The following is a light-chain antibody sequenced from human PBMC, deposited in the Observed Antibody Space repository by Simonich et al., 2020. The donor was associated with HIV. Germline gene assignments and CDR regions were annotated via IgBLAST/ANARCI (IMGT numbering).Light chain of an antibody. J-gene: IGKJ2*01. V-gene: IGKV3-15*01. Sequence: EIVMTQSPATLSVYPGKRATLSCRASQSVSSNLAWYQQKPGQAPRLLIYGASTRATDIPARFSGSGSGTEFTLTISSLQSEDFAVFYCQQYDSWPYTFGQGTKLEIK. CDR1: QSVSSN. CDR3: QQYDSWPYT. CDR2: GAS.